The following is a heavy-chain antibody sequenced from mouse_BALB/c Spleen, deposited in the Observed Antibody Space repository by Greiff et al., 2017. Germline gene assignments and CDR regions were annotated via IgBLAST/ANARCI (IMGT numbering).Heavy chain of an antibody. Sequence: VQLQQSGAELVRPGTSVKISCKASGYTFTNYWLGWVKQRPGHGLEWIGDIYPGGGYTNYNEKFKGKATLTADTSSSTAYMQLSSLTSEDSAVYFCARLRQGSAMDYWGQGTSVTVSS. V-gene: IGHV1-63*02. CDR3: ARLRQGSAMDY. CDR1: GYTFTNYW. CDR2: IYPGGGYT. J-gene: IGHJ4*01. D-gene: IGHD2-12*01.